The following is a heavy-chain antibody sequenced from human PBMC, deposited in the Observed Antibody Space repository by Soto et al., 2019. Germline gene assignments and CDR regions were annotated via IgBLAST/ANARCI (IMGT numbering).Heavy chain of an antibody. Sequence: PGGSLRLSCATYGFTFNDAWLSWVRRAPGKGLEWVGRLKGRNVGGTIDYAAPVTGRFTISSDESQNTLYLQMNSLKTEDTAVYYCRVVVPFDYWGQGTLVTVSS. J-gene: IGHJ4*02. D-gene: IGHD3-22*01. V-gene: IGHV3-15*07. CDR1: GFTFNDAW. CDR2: LKGRNVGGTI. CDR3: RVVVPFDY.